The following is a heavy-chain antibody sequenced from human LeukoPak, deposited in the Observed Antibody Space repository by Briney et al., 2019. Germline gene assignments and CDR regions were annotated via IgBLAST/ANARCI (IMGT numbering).Heavy chain of an antibody. J-gene: IGHJ4*02. D-gene: IGHD1-26*01. Sequence: PGGSLRLSCAASGFTFSSYGMSWVRQAPGKGLEWVSTISGSAYNTYYADSVKGRFTISRDNSASTLYLQMNSLRAEDTALYYCAKHTGSYFIYSVGSWGPGTLVSVSS. CDR2: ISGSAYNT. V-gene: IGHV3-23*01. CDR3: AKHTGSYFIYSVGS. CDR1: GFTFSSYG.